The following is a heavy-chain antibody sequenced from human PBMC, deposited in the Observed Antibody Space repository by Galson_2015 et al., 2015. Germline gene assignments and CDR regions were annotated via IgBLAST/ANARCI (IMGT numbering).Heavy chain of an antibody. Sequence: QSGAEVKKPGESLKISCKGSGYSFTSYWIGWVRQMPGKGLEWMGIIYPGDSDTRYSPSFQGQVTISADKSISTAYLQWCSLKASDTAMYYCARLGQQLVPNQNWFDPWGQGTLVTVSS. CDR3: ARLGQQLVPNQNWFDP. J-gene: IGHJ5*02. CDR2: IYPGDSDT. V-gene: IGHV5-51*01. D-gene: IGHD6-13*01. CDR1: GYSFTSYW.